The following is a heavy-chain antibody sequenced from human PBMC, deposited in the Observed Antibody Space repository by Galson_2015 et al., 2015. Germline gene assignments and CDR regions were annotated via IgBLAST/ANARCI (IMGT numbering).Heavy chain of an antibody. D-gene: IGHD1-26*01. V-gene: IGHV3-23*01. CDR3: AKAGGKRKWDRDYYYYMDV. CDR2: ISGSGGST. CDR1: GFTFSSYA. J-gene: IGHJ6*03. Sequence: SLRLSCAASGFTFSSYAMSWVRQAPGKGLEWVSAISGSGGSTYYADSVKGRFTISRDNSKNTLYLQMNSLRAEDTAVYYCAKAGGKRKWDRDYYYYMDVWGKGTTVTVSS.